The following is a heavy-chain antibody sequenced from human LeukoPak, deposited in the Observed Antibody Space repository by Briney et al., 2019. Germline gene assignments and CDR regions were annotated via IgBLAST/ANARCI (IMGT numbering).Heavy chain of an antibody. Sequence: ASVKVSCKASGYTFTSYYMHWVRQAPGQGLEWMGIINPSGGGTSYAQKFQGRVTMTRDMSTSTVYMELSSLRSEDTAMYYCARDVRGSYRYLDYWGQGTLVTVSS. CDR2: INPSGGGT. V-gene: IGHV1-46*01. CDR1: GYTFTSYY. D-gene: IGHD3-16*02. J-gene: IGHJ4*02. CDR3: ARDVRGSYRYLDY.